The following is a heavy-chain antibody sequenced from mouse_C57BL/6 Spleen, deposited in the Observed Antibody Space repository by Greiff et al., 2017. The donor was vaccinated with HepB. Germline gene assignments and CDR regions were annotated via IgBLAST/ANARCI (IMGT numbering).Heavy chain of an antibody. V-gene: IGHV1-64*01. D-gene: IGHD3-2*02. Sequence: QVQLKEPGAELVKPGASVKLSCKASGYTFTSYWMHWVKQRPGQGLEWIGMIHPNSGSTNYNEKFKSKATLTVDKSSSTAYMQLSSLTSEDSAVYYCARGGSSGYVKYFDYWGQGTTLTVSS. CDR2: IHPNSGST. CDR1: GYTFTSYW. CDR3: ARGGSSGYVKYFDY. J-gene: IGHJ2*01.